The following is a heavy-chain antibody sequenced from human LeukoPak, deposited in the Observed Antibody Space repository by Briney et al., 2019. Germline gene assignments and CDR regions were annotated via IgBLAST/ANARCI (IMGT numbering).Heavy chain of an antibody. D-gene: IGHD3-22*01. V-gene: IGHV3-21*01. CDR1: GFTFSSYS. CDR2: ISSSSSYI. J-gene: IGHJ4*02. CDR3: ARAPPNYYDSSGSYYYFDY. Sequence: GGSLRLSRAASGFTFSSYSMNWVRQAPGKGLEWVSSISSSSSYIYYADSVKGRFTISRDNAKNSLYLQMNSLRAEDTAVYYCARAPPNYYDSSGSYYYFDYWGQGTLVTVSS.